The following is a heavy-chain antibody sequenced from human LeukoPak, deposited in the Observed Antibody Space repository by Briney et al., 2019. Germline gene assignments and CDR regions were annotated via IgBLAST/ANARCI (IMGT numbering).Heavy chain of an antibody. CDR3: ASGSIAARRTPFDY. CDR1: GYTFTNYY. CDR2: INPSGGST. V-gene: IGHV1-46*01. J-gene: IGHJ4*02. D-gene: IGHD6-6*01. Sequence: ASVKVSCKASGYTFTNYYMHWVRQAPGQGLEWMGIINPSGGSTSYAQKFQGRVTMTRDTSTSTVYMELNSLTSEDTAVYYCASGSIAARRTPFDYWGQGTLVTVSS.